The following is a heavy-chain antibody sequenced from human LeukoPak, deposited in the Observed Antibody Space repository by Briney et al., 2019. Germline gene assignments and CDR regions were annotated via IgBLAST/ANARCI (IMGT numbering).Heavy chain of an antibody. D-gene: IGHD4-23*01. CDR1: GYTLTELS. CDR3: ARDEQPEGQRNSVRGSDAFDI. CDR2: FDPEDGET. Sequence: ASVKVSCKVSGYTLTELSMHWVRQAPGKGLEWMGGFDPEDGETIYAQKFQGRVTMTEDTSTDTAYMELSSLRSEDTAVYYCARDEQPEGQRNSVRGSDAFDIWGQGTMVTVSS. J-gene: IGHJ3*02. V-gene: IGHV1-24*01.